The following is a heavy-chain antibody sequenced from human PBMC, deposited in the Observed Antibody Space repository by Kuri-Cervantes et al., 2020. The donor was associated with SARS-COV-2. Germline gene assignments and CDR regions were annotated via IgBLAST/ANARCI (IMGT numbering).Heavy chain of an antibody. J-gene: IGHJ6*02. V-gene: IGHV3-30*18. Sequence: GGSLRLSCAASGFTFSSYGIHWVRQAPGKGLEWVAVISYDGSDKYYADSVKGRFTISRDNSKNTLYLQMNSLRAEDTAVYYCAKAWRGQWLASYYYYGMDVWGQGTTVTVSS. D-gene: IGHD6-19*01. CDR2: ISYDGSDK. CDR3: AKAWRGQWLASYYYYGMDV. CDR1: GFTFSSYG.